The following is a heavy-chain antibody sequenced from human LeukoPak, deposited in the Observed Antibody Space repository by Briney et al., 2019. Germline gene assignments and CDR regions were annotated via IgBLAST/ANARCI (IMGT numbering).Heavy chain of an antibody. CDR2: IYYSGST. J-gene: IGHJ2*01. CDR1: GGSIGSYY. V-gene: IGHV4-59*12. D-gene: IGHD1-26*01. Sequence: PSETLSLTCTVSGGSIGSYYWSWIRQPPGKGLEWIGYIYYSGSTNYNPSLKSRVTISVDTSKNQFSLKLSSVTAADTAVYYCARELWELLSADLWGRGTLVTVSS. CDR3: ARELWELLSADL.